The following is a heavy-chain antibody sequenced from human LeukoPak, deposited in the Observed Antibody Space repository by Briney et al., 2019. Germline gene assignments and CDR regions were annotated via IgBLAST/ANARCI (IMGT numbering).Heavy chain of an antibody. V-gene: IGHV5-51*01. CDR3: AKCRGYYGSGRAFDY. CDR1: GFIFTNYC. Sequence: GESLKISFKGSGFIFTNYCIGWVRQKPGKGLEWMGLIYPGDSDTRYSPSFQGQVTISADKSISTAYMQWNSLKASDTAMYYCAKCRGYYGSGRAFDYWGQGTLVTVSS. CDR2: IYPGDSDT. D-gene: IGHD3-10*01. J-gene: IGHJ4*02.